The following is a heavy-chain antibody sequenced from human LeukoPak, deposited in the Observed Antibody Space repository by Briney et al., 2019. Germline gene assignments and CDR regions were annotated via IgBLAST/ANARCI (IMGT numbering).Heavy chain of an antibody. J-gene: IGHJ4*02. CDR1: GFTLGNYW. Sequence: PGGSLRLSCAASGFTLGNYWMSWVRQAPGQGLEWVANIVQDGSGKYYVDSVKGRFTISRDNAKNSLYLQMNSLRAEDTTVYYCARGAPRDCSPSSCSLFDHWGRGTQVTVSS. CDR3: ARGAPRDCSPSSCSLFDH. CDR2: IVQDGSGK. D-gene: IGHD2-15*01. V-gene: IGHV3-7*01.